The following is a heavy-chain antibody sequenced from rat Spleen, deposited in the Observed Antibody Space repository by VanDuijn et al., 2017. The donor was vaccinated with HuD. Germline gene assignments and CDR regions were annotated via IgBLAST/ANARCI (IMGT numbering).Heavy chain of an antibody. CDR2: ITNTGSRT. J-gene: IGHJ2*01. V-gene: IGHV5-31*01. CDR3: SRGGATRFDY. D-gene: IGHD1-11*01. Sequence: EVQLVESGGGLVQPGRSLKLSCVASGFTFNNYWMTWIRQAPGRGLEWVASITNTGSRTYYPDSVKGRFTISRDDAKNTLYLQMNSLRSEDTATYYCSRGGATRFDYWGQGVMVTVSS. CDR1: GFTFNNYW.